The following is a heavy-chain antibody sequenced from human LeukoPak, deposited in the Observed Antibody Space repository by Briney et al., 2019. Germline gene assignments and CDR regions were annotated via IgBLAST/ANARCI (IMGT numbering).Heavy chain of an antibody. J-gene: IGHJ3*02. CDR2: INPNSGGT. CDR3: ARRANKGSGWSDAFDI. Sequence: ASVKVSCKASGYTFTGYYMHWVRQAPGQGLEWMGWINPNSGGTNYAQKFQGRVTMTRDTSISTAYMELRSLRSDDTAVYYCARRANKGSGWSDAFDIWGQGTVVTVSS. CDR1: GYTFTGYY. D-gene: IGHD6-19*01. V-gene: IGHV1-2*02.